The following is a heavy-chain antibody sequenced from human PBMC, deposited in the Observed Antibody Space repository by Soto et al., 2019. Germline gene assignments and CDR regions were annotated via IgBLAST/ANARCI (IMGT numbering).Heavy chain of an antibody. J-gene: IGHJ3*01. CDR2: ISGSGGTT. Sequence: EVQLLESGGTLVQPGGSLRLSCAASGFAFGSYAISWVRQAPGKGLEWVSTISGSGGTTYYADSAKGRLTITRDNSEITLYLQMNSLRAEDTAVYYCAKHYYDSNGGAFEVWGQGTLVTVSS. CDR1: GFAFGSYA. CDR3: AKHYYDSNGGAFEV. D-gene: IGHD3-22*01. V-gene: IGHV3-23*01.